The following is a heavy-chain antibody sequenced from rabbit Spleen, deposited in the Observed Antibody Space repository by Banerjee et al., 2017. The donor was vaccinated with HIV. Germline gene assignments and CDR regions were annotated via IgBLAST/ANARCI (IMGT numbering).Heavy chain of an antibody. CDR1: GFDYSAYY. J-gene: IGHJ4*01. CDR3: VRDRANIGGDYGPFYFDL. V-gene: IGHV1S7*01. CDR2: IDPVFGST. Sequence: QSLEESGGGLVQPGGSLKLSCKASGFDYSAYYMSWVRQAPGKGLEWIGYIDPVFGSTYFASWVNGRFTISSHNAQNTLYLQLNSLTAADTATYFCVRDRANIGGDYGPFYFDLWGPGTLVTVS. D-gene: IGHD2-1*01.